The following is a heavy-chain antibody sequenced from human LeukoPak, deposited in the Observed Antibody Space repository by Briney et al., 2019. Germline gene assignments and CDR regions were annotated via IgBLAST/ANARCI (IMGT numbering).Heavy chain of an antibody. CDR1: GFTFSSYG. Sequence: PGRSLRPSCAATGFTFSSYGMHWVRQAPGKGLEWVAVIWYDGSNKYYADSVKGRFTISRDNSKNTLYLQMDSLRVEDTAVYYCARGCGGNCYGWLDPWGQGTVVTVSS. CDR2: IWYDGSNK. J-gene: IGHJ5*02. D-gene: IGHD2-21*02. V-gene: IGHV3-33*01. CDR3: ARGCGGNCYGWLDP.